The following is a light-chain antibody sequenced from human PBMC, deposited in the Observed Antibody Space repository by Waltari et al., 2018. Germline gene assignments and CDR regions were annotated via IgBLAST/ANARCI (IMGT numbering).Light chain of an antibody. CDR3: MQATHWPALT. J-gene: IGKJ4*02. CDR2: KVS. Sequence: DVVMTQSPLSLPVTLGQPAPISCRSSQSLVHSDENTYLNCFHQGTGQSPRRLIYKVSNRHSCVPDKFISSRSGTDVTLMISRVEAEDVGVYYCMQATHWPALTFGGGTKVEIK. V-gene: IGKV2-30*02. CDR1: QSLVHSDENTY.